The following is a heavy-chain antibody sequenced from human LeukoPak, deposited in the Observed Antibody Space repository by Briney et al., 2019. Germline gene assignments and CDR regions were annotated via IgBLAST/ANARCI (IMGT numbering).Heavy chain of an antibody. Sequence: PGRSLRLSCAASGFTFSSYAMHWVRQAPGKGLEWVAVISYDGSNKYYADSVKGRFTISRDNSKNTLYLQMNSRRAEDTAVYYCARGGLIEAGSSPGGFDYWGQGTLVTVSS. CDR1: GFTFSSYA. V-gene: IGHV3-30*04. J-gene: IGHJ4*02. D-gene: IGHD2-8*02. CDR2: ISYDGSNK. CDR3: ARGGLIEAGSSPGGFDY.